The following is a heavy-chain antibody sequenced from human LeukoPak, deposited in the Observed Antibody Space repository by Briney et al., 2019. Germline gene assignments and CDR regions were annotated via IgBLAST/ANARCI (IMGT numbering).Heavy chain of an antibody. CDR2: IYYSGHT. J-gene: IGHJ4*02. D-gene: IGHD1-1*01. V-gene: IGHV4-59*01. Sequence: SETLSLTCTVSGGSISIYYWSWIRQPPGKGLERIGFIYYSGHTNYNPSLKSRVTILVDTSKNQFSLKLTSVTAADTAVYYCARGGSRDNWVYYFDYWGQGTLVTVSS. CDR1: GGSISIYY. CDR3: ARGGSRDNWVYYFDY.